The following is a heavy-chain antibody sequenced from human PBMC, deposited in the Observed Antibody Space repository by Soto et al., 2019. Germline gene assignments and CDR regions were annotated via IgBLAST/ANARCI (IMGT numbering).Heavy chain of an antibody. D-gene: IGHD4-4*01. Sequence: SETLSLTCTVSGGSVSSGSYYWSWIRQPPGKGLEWIGYIYYSGSTNYNPSLKSRVTISVDTSKNQFSMKLSSVTAADTAVYYCGRLSVTMEGWGNGPTVTAS. V-gene: IGHV4-61*01. CDR1: GGSVSSGSYY. CDR2: IYYSGST. CDR3: GRLSVTMEG. J-gene: IGHJ6*04.